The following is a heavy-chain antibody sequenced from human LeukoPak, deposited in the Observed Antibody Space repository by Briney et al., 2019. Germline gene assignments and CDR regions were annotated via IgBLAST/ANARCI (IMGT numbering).Heavy chain of an antibody. Sequence: ASVKVSCKASGYTFTNYDINWVRQATGQGPEWMGWMNPKSGNTGYAQKFQGRVTMTRNTSISTAYMELSSLRSDDTAVYYCARDRDIVVVVAALRQREMGGFGPWGQGTLVTVSS. J-gene: IGHJ5*02. CDR1: GYTFTNYD. D-gene: IGHD2-15*01. V-gene: IGHV1-8*01. CDR2: MNPKSGNT. CDR3: ARDRDIVVVVAALRQREMGGFGP.